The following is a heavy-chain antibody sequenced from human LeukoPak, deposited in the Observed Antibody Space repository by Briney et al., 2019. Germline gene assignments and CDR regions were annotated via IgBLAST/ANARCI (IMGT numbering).Heavy chain of an antibody. V-gene: IGHV4-39*01. CDR2: IYYSGST. CDR3: ARLPGDRIRGMGDYFDY. J-gene: IGHJ4*02. CDR1: GGSISSSSYY. D-gene: IGHD1-26*01. Sequence: SETLSLTCTVSGGSISSSSYYWGWIRQPPGKGLEWIGSIYYSGSTYYNPSLKSRVTISVDTSKNQFSLKLNSVTAADTAVYYCARLPGDRIRGMGDYFDYWGQGTLVTVSS.